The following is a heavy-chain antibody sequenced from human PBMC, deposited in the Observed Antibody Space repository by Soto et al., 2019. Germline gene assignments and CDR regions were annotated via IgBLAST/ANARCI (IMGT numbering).Heavy chain of an antibody. CDR3: ARGGNPDDSTYGSGMDV. J-gene: IGHJ6*02. V-gene: IGHV3-72*01. D-gene: IGHD4-4*01. CDR2: IRNKANYYTT. CDR1: GFTFSDQY. Sequence: LRLSCAASGFTFSDQYMDWVRQAPGKGLEWIGRIRNKANYYTTEYAASVKGRFTISRDDSKNSQYLQMSSLKTEDTAVYYCARGGNPDDSTYGSGMDVWGQGTTVTVSS.